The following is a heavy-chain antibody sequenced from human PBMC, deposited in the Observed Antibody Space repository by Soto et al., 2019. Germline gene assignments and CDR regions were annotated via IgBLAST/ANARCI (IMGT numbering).Heavy chain of an antibody. CDR1: GYTFTSYD. CDR2: VNPNSGNT. J-gene: IGHJ6*03. V-gene: IGHV1-8*01. CDR3: ARGITGTTTYYYYMDV. D-gene: IGHD1-7*01. Sequence: ASVKVSCKASGYTFTSYDINWVRQATGQGLEWMGWVNPNSGNTGYAQKFQGRVTMTRNTSISTAYMELSSLRSEDTAVYYCARGITGTTTYYYYMDVWGKGTTVTVSS.